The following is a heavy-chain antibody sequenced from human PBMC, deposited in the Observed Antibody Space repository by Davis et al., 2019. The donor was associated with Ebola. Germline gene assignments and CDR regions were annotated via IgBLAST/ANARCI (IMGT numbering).Heavy chain of an antibody. CDR3: ARDSGGRGYFDY. CDR1: GFTVTSNY. Sequence: GESLKISCAASGFTVTSNYMSWVRQAPGKGLECVSLIYTGGTTYYADSVKGRFTISRDNSKNTLYLQMNSLRAEDTAVYYCARDSGGRGYFDYWGQGTLVTVSS. J-gene: IGHJ4*02. V-gene: IGHV3-53*05. D-gene: IGHD6-25*01. CDR2: IYTGGTT.